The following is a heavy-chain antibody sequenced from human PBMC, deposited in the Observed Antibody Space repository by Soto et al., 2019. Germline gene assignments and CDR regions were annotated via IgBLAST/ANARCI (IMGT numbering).Heavy chain of an antibody. CDR1: GGSISSYY. CDR3: ARLGIAVAGPFDP. CDR2: IYYSGST. D-gene: IGHD6-19*01. Sequence: SETLSLTCTVSGGSISSYYWSWIRQPPGKGLEWIGYIYYSGSTNYNPSLKSRVTISVDTSKNQFSLKLSSVTAADTAVYYCARLGIAVAGPFDPWGQGTLVTVSS. J-gene: IGHJ5*02. V-gene: IGHV4-59*08.